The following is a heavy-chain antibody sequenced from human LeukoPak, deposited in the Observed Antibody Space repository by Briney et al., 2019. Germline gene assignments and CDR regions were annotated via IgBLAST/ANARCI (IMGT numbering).Heavy chain of an antibody. Sequence: SQTLSLTCAISGDSVSNNRASWGWIRQSPSRGLEWLGRTYYRSQWFDDHAPSLRSRITINPDTSTNQFSLQLTSVTPEDTAVYYCVRIRGLGLFDYWGQGTLVTVSS. CDR3: VRIRGLGLFDY. CDR2: TYYRSQWFD. V-gene: IGHV6-1*01. J-gene: IGHJ4*02. CDR1: GDSVSNNRAS. D-gene: IGHD1-26*01.